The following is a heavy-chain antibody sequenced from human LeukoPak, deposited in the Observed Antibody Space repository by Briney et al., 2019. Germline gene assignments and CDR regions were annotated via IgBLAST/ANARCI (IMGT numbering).Heavy chain of an antibody. CDR3: ARDGDSSSWSFDY. CDR1: GYTLTELS. D-gene: IGHD6-13*01. CDR2: FDPEDGEI. V-gene: IGHV1-24*01. J-gene: IGHJ4*02. Sequence: ASVKVSCKVSGYTLTELSMHWVRQAPGNGLEWTGGFDPEDGEIIYAQKFQGRVTMTEDTSTDTAYMELSNLRSEDTAVYYCARDGDSSSWSFDYWGQGTLVTVSS.